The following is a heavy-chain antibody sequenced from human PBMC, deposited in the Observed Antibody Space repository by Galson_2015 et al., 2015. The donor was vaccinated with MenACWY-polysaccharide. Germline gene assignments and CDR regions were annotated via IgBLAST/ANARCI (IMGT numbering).Heavy chain of an antibody. V-gene: IGHV3-48*01. D-gene: IGHD2-2*01. CDR2: ISSSSSTI. Sequence: SLRLSCAASGFTLSSYSMNWVRQAPGKGLEWVSYISSSSSTIYYADSVKGRFTISRDNAKNSLFLQMNSLRAEDTAVYYCARLHCSSTSCYPTDYYYYGMDVWGQGTTVTVSS. CDR1: GFTLSSYS. J-gene: IGHJ6*02. CDR3: ARLHCSSTSCYPTDYYYYGMDV.